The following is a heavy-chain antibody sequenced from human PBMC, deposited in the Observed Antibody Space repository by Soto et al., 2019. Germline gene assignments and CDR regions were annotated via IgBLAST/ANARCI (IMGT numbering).Heavy chain of an antibody. D-gene: IGHD1-1*01. J-gene: IGHJ5*02. CDR1: EDSFDNSA. CDR3: AKLGRGATGTEGFHP. CDR2: TTNTGGTT. Sequence: ELQLLESGGGLAHQGESLTLSCAASEDSFDNSAMTWVRQAPGKGLEWVSTTTNTGGTTHYADSVQGRFTVSRANFGNTLYLLMNSLRAEDTAVSYCAKLGRGATGTEGFHPWGQGTLVTVSS. V-gene: IGHV3-23*01.